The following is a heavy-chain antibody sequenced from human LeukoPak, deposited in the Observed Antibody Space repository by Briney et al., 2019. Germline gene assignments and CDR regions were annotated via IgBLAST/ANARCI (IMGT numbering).Heavy chain of an antibody. Sequence: PGRSLRLSCAASGFTFSSYAMHWVRQAPGKGLEWVAVISDDGSDKYYADSVKGRFTISRDTSQNTLYLQMNSLKAEDTALYYCARGFVLGAAKNYFDYWGQGALVTVSS. CDR1: GFTFSSYA. V-gene: IGHV3-30-3*01. D-gene: IGHD2-21*02. CDR2: ISDDGSDK. CDR3: ARGFVLGAAKNYFDY. J-gene: IGHJ4*02.